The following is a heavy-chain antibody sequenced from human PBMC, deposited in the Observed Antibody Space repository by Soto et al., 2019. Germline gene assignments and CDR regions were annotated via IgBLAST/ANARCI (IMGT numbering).Heavy chain of an antibody. D-gene: IGHD2-2*01. Sequence: QVQLQESGPGLVKPSETLSLTCTVSGGSISTYYWNWIRQPPGKGLEWIGDIYYSGSTTYNPSLKSRVTLSVDTSKNQFSLKLTSVTAADTAVYFCARDSRAMRIFDLWGRGTLVTVS. CDR1: GGSISTYY. V-gene: IGHV4-59*01. CDR3: ARDSRAMRIFDL. CDR2: IYYSGST. J-gene: IGHJ2*01.